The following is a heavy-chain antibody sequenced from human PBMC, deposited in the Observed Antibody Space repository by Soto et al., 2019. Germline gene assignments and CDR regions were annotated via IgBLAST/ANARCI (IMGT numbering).Heavy chain of an antibody. D-gene: IGHD6-13*01. CDR2: IYYSGST. CDR1: GGSISSSSFH. CDR3: ARRERAAGTDWWFDP. J-gene: IGHJ5*02. Sequence: QLQLQESGPGLVKPSETLSLTCTVSGGSISSSSFHWGWIRQPPGKGLEWIGSIYYSGSTYYSPSLKGRFTISVDTSKNQVSLKRSSVTAADTAGYYCARRERAAGTDWWFDPWGQGTLVTVSS. V-gene: IGHV4-39*01.